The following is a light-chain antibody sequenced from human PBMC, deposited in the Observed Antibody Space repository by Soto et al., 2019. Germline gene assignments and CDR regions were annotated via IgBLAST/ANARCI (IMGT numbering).Light chain of an antibody. Sequence: EIVLTQSPAILSMSPGERATLSCRASQSVSSYFAWYQQKPGQAPRLLIYDASNRATGVPARFSGSGSGTDFTLTISSLEPEDFAVYCCLQRRYWPVTVGQGTKVEIK. CDR2: DAS. CDR3: LQRRYWPVT. CDR1: QSVSSY. J-gene: IGKJ1*01. V-gene: IGKV3-11*01.